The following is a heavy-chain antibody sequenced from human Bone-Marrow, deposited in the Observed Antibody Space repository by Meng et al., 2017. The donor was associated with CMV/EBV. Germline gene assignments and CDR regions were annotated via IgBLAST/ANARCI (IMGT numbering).Heavy chain of an antibody. Sequence: SVKVSCKASGGTFSSYAISWVRQAPGQGLEWMGGIIPIFGTANYAQKFQGRVTITTDESTSTAYMELSSLRSEDTAVYYCARVPRYSSSWYWFDPWGQGTLVTVSS. D-gene: IGHD6-13*01. CDR1: GGTFSSYA. V-gene: IGHV1-69*05. J-gene: IGHJ5*02. CDR3: ARVPRYSSSWYWFDP. CDR2: IIPIFGTA.